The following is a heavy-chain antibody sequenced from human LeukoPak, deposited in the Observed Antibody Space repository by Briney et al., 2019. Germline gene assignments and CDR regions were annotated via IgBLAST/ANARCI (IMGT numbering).Heavy chain of an antibody. CDR3: AKGGEPTVPSDY. CDR2: FAYSGTT. J-gene: IGHJ4*02. V-gene: IGHV4-59*08. D-gene: IGHD3-10*01. Sequence: SETLSLTCTVSDGSITSHSWRWIRPPPGKGLEWIGHFAYSGTTSYNASLKSRVTISVDTSKNQFSLRLTSVTAADTAVYYCAKGGEPTVPSDYWGQGTLVTVSS. CDR1: DGSITSHS.